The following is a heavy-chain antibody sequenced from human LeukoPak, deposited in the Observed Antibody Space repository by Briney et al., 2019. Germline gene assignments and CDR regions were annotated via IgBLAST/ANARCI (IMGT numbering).Heavy chain of an antibody. CDR2: IKLDGSEK. CDR1: GFTFSSYW. Sequence: GGSLRLSCAASGFTFSSYWMSWVRQAPGKGLELVSTIKLDGSEKYYVDSVKSRFTISRDNAKNSLYLQMNSLRAEDTAVYYCARDGDSSSHPYYYYYMDVWGKGTTVTVSS. V-gene: IGHV3-7*01. J-gene: IGHJ6*03. D-gene: IGHD6-6*01. CDR3: ARDGDSSSHPYYYYYMDV.